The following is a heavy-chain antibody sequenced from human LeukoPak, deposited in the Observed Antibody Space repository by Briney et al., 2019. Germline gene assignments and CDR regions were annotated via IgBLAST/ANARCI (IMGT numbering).Heavy chain of an antibody. CDR3: ARALGYCSSTSCYTHPGYYMDV. CDR1: GGSISSYY. CDR2: IYTSGST. V-gene: IGHV4-4*07. J-gene: IGHJ6*03. Sequence: SETLSLTCTVSGGSISSYYWSWIRQPAGKGLEWIGRIYTSGSTNYNPSLKSRVTMSVDTSKNQFSLKLSSVTAADTAVYYCARALGYCSSTSCYTHPGYYMDVWGKGTTVTVSS. D-gene: IGHD2-2*02.